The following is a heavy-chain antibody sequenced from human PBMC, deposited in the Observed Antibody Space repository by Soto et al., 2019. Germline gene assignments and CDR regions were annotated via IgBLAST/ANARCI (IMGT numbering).Heavy chain of an antibody. J-gene: IGHJ4*02. V-gene: IGHV3-23*01. Sequence: GGSLRLSCAASGFTFSSYWMTWVRQAPGKGLEWVSAISAGGDTYYADSVKGRFTVSRANSKNTLYLQMNSLRAKDTAIYYCANVPIWCGGSSCYTEGFDSWGQGTLVTVSS. D-gene: IGHD2-21*01. CDR3: ANVPIWCGGSSCYTEGFDS. CDR2: ISAGGDT. CDR1: GFTFSSYW.